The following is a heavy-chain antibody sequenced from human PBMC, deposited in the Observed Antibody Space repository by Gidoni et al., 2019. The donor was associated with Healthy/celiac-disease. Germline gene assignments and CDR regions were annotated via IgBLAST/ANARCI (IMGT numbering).Heavy chain of an antibody. Sequence: QVQLVQSGAEVQKPGASVKVSCKASGYTFTSYYMHWVRQAPGPGLEWMGIINPSGGSTSYAQKFQGRVTMTRDTSTSTVYMELSSLRSEDTAVYYCARDLKQQLEAVSAFDYWGQGTLVTVSS. D-gene: IGHD6-13*01. CDR1: GYTFTSYY. CDR2: INPSGGST. J-gene: IGHJ4*02. CDR3: ARDLKQQLEAVSAFDY. V-gene: IGHV1-46*01.